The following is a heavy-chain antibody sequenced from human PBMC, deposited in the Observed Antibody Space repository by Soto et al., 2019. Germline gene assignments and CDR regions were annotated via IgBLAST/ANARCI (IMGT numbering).Heavy chain of an antibody. D-gene: IGHD1-20*01. Sequence: GGSLRLSCAASGFTFSSYWMHWVRQAPGKGLVWVSRINSDGSSTSYADSVKGRFTISRDNAKNTLYLQMNSLRAEDTAVYYCARAHIKVPNAFDIWGQGTMVTVSS. CDR3: ARAHIKVPNAFDI. V-gene: IGHV3-74*01. J-gene: IGHJ3*02. CDR1: GFTFSSYW. CDR2: INSDGSST.